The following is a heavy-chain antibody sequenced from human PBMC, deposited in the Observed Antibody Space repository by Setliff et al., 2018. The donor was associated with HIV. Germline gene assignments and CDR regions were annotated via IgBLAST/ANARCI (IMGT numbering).Heavy chain of an antibody. CDR2: IYPGDSDS. V-gene: IGHV5-51*01. J-gene: IGHJ4*02. Sequence: GESLKISCHLSGYSFVDFWIGWVRQMPGKGMEWVGFIYPGDSDSRYSPSFRGQVTISADKSTTAAYLDWASLEASDTAMYYCVRYIGAAAGYIDHWGQGTLVTVSS. CDR3: VRYIGAAAGYIDH. D-gene: IGHD6-25*01. CDR1: GYSFVDFW.